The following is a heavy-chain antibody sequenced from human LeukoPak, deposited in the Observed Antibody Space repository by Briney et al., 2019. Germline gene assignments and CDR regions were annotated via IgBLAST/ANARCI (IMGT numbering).Heavy chain of an antibody. J-gene: IGHJ4*02. V-gene: IGHV3-30*03. D-gene: IGHD4-11*01. CDR2: ISYDGSNK. CDR1: GFTFSSYW. CDR3: ARSAYRGYSNYYFDY. Sequence: GGSLRLSCVASGFTFSSYWMHWVRQAPGKGLEWVAVISYDGSNKYYADSVKGRFTISRDNSKNTLYLQMNSLRAEDTAVYYCARSAYRGYSNYYFDYWGQGTLVTVSS.